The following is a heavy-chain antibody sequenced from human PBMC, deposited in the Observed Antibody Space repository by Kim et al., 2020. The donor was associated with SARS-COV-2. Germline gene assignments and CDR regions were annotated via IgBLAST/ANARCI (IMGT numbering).Heavy chain of an antibody. D-gene: IGHD2-21*02. J-gene: IGHJ6*02. CDR3: KLGGDGLYYYYYGMDV. Sequence: LQSRVTISVDTSKNQFSLKLSSVTAADTAVYYCKLGGDGLYYYYYGMDVWGQGTTVTVSS. V-gene: IGHV4-39*01.